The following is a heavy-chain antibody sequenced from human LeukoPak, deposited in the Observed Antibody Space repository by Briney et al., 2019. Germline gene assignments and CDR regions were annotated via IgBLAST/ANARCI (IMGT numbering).Heavy chain of an antibody. CDR2: VYPGDSDT. V-gene: IGHV5-51*01. CDR1: GYTFSNYW. Sequence: HGESLKISCKGSGYTFSNYWIAWVRQMPGKGLEWMGIVYPGDSDTRYSPSFKSQVTVSADKSISTAYLEWNSVKASDTAIYYCAKYKEEDWHFDLWGRGTLVTVSS. J-gene: IGHJ2*01. D-gene: IGHD1-14*01. CDR3: AKYKEEDWHFDL.